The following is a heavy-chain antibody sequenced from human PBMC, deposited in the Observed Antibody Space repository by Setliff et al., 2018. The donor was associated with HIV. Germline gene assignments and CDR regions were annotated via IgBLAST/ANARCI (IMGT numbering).Heavy chain of an antibody. J-gene: IGHJ6*03. CDR3: ARQPGRAAMGRENYYYYYMDV. Sequence: GESLKISCQASGCSFTKFWIGWVRQMPGKGLEWMGLIFPGGSDTRYSPSFQGQVTISADTSISTAYLQWRSLKASDTAMYYCARQPGRAAMGRENYYYYYMDVWGKGTTVTVSS. D-gene: IGHD2-2*01. CDR2: IFPGGSDT. V-gene: IGHV5-51*01. CDR1: GCSFTKFW.